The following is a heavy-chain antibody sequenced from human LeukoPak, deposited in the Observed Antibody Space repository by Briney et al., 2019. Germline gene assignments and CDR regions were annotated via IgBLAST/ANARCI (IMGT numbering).Heavy chain of an antibody. CDR3: ARALYYSSGQVRRLDY. V-gene: IGHV1-18*01. Sequence: ASVKVSCKASGYTFTSHGITWVRQAPGQGLEWMGWISAYNGNTNYAQKFQGRVTMTTDTSTSTAYMELRRLTSDDTAVYFCARALYYSSGQVRRLDYWGQGTLVTGSS. CDR2: ISAYNGNT. CDR1: GYTFTSHG. D-gene: IGHD3-22*01. J-gene: IGHJ4*02.